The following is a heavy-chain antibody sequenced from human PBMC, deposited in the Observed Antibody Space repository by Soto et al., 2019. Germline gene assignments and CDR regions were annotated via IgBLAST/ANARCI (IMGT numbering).Heavy chain of an antibody. CDR1: GDSFSKYT. J-gene: IGHJ4*02. CDR2: IISRFGTT. V-gene: IGHV1-69*13. Sequence: SVKVSCKASGDSFSKYTVNWVRQAPRQGLEWMGGIISRFGTTNYAPTLQDRVTITADESMNTVYMELSSLRSEDTALYYCARGRGLYNSGRSQLDSWGQGTLVTVSS. D-gene: IGHD1-1*01. CDR3: ARGRGLYNSGRSQLDS.